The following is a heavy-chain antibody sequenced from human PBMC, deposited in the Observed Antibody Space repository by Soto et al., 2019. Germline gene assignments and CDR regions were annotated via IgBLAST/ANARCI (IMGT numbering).Heavy chain of an antibody. CDR1: GGSFSGYY. CDR3: ARELELSGYYYYYMDV. J-gene: IGHJ6*03. D-gene: IGHD1-7*01. Sequence: SETLSLTCAVYGGSFSGYYWSWIRQPPGKGLEWIGEINHSGSTNYNPSLKSRVTISVDTSKNQFSLKLSSVTAADTAVYYCARELELSGYYYYYMDVWGKGTTVTVSS. V-gene: IGHV4-34*01. CDR2: INHSGST.